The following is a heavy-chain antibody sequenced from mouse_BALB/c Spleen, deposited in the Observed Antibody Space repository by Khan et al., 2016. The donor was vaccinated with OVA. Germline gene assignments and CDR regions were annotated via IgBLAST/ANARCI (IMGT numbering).Heavy chain of an antibody. V-gene: IGHV5-6*01. J-gene: IGHJ3*01. CDR3: ASHVPGSFAY. CDR2: ISSDGDYT. CDR1: GFTFSSYS. D-gene: IGHD4-1*01. Sequence: EVQGVESGGDLVKPGGSLKLSCAASGFTFSSYSMSWVRQTPDKRLEWVATISSDGDYTYCPDSVKGRFTISRDNAKNTRNLQVSSLKSEDTALFYCASHVPGSFAYWGQGTLVTVSA.